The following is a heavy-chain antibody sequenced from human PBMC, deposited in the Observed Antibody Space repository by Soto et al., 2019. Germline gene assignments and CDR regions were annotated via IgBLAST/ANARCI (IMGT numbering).Heavy chain of an antibody. CDR2: IYYSGST. CDR1: GGSVSSGSYY. Sequence: SETLSLTCTVSGGSVSSGSYYWSWIRQPPGKGLEWIGYIYYSGSTNYNPSPKSRVTISVDTSKNQFSLKLSSVTAADTAVYYCARDSHRHYGMDVWGQGTTVTVSS. V-gene: IGHV4-61*01. J-gene: IGHJ6*02. CDR3: ARDSHRHYGMDV.